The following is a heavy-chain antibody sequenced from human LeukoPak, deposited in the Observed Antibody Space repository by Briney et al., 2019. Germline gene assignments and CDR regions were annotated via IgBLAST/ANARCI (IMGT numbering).Heavy chain of an antibody. CDR1: GFTLSSYW. Sequence: GGSLRLSCAASGFTLSSYWMGWVRQAPGKGLEWVASVSKDGRVKKYVDSVRGRFTISRDNAKKSPFLQMNSLRAEDTAVYYCARDLDYYRSDYWGQGTLVTVSS. D-gene: IGHD3-10*01. CDR3: ARDLDYYRSDY. CDR2: VSKDGRVK. J-gene: IGHJ4*02. V-gene: IGHV3-7*03.